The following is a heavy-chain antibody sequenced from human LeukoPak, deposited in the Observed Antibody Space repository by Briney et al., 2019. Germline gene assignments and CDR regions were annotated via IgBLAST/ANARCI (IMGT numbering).Heavy chain of an antibody. D-gene: IGHD2/OR15-2a*01. V-gene: IGHV4-59*01. CDR1: GGSISSYY. CDR3: ARSRLSFDY. Sequence: SETLSLTCTVSGGSISSYYWSWIRQPPGKGLEWIGYIYYSGSTNYNPSLKSRVTISVDTSKNQFSLTLSSVTAADTAVYYCARSRLSFDYWGQGTLVTVSS. J-gene: IGHJ4*02. CDR2: IYYSGST.